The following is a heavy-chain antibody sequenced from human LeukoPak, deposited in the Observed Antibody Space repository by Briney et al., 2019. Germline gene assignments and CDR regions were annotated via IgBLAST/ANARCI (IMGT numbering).Heavy chain of an antibody. V-gene: IGHV1-3*03. J-gene: IGHJ4*02. D-gene: IGHD5-18*01. CDR1: GYTFTSYA. CDR2: INAGNGNT. CDR3: AREGYSYGFVYFDY. Sequence: ASVKVSCKASGYTFTSYAMHWVRQAPGQRLEWMGWINAGNGNTKYSQEFQGRVTITRDTSASTAYMELSSLRSEDMAVYYCAREGYSYGFVYFDYWGQGTLVTVSS.